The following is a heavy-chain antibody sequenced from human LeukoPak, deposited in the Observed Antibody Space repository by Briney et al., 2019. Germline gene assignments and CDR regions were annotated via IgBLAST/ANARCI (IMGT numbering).Heavy chain of an antibody. Sequence: GGSLRLSCAASGFTFSTYAMHWVRQAPGKGLEWVAVISHDGSSKYYADSVKGRFNISRDNSKNTLYLQMNSLRSEDTAVYYCARGNGALGPVPPAMPPYYYYPMDVWGQGTTVTVSS. J-gene: IGHJ6*02. CDR3: ARGNGALGPVPPAMPPYYYYPMDV. CDR1: GFTFSTYA. V-gene: IGHV3-30*04. CDR2: ISHDGSSK. D-gene: IGHD2-2*01.